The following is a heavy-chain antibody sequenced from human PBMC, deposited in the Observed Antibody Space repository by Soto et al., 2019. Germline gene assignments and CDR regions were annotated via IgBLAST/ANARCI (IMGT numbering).Heavy chain of an antibody. Sequence: GSLRLSCAASGFAISSFWMTWVRQAPGKGLEWVAKIKEDGSEQNYVDSVKGRFTISRDNAKSSLYLQMNSLRVDDTAVYYCTRNQVKADYWGQGTLVTVSS. CDR2: IKEDGSEQ. V-gene: IGHV3-7*01. CDR3: TRNQVKADY. CDR1: GFAISSFW. J-gene: IGHJ4*02.